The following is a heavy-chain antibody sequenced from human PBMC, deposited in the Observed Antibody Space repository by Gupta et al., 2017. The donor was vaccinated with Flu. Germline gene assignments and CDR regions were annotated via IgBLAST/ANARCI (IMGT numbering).Heavy chain of an antibody. CDR1: GFNVGDFY. CDR2: ISSSGSTV. J-gene: IGHJ5*02. Sequence: QLQLVQSGGGLVKPGGSLRLSCAMAGFNVGDFYMSWLRQSPERGLEWISYISSSGSTVHYADSVKGRVTVSRDNARSSLFLQMNSLRAEDTAVYFCARGSKHDSGGYGWFGPWGQGSQVTVSS. V-gene: IGHV3-11*01. CDR3: ARGSKHDSGGYGWFGP. D-gene: IGHD3-22*01.